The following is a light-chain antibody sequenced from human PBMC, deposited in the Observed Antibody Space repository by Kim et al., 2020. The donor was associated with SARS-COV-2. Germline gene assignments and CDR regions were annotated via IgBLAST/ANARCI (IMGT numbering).Light chain of an antibody. CDR1: SSNVGSKT. V-gene: IGLV1-44*01. J-gene: IGLJ3*02. CDR3: AVWSDTLSDPCV. Sequence: QSVLTQPPSASGTPGQRVTISCSGSSSNVGSKTVNWYQQLPGSAPKLIIYSTYHRPSGVPTRFSGSKSGTSASLAISGLQPEDEADYYCAVWSDTLSDPCVFGGGTQLTVL. CDR2: STY.